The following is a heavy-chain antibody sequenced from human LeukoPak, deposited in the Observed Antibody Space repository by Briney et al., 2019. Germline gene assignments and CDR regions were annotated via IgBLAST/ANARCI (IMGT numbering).Heavy chain of an antibody. Sequence: GRSLRLSCAGSGFTFRSYAMHWVRQAPGKGLEWVAVISYDGSNKDYADSVKGRFTISRDNSKNTLFLQMNSLRAEDTAVYYCAREIFNGFDIWGQGTVVTVSS. CDR1: GFTFRSYA. V-gene: IGHV3-30-3*01. J-gene: IGHJ3*02. CDR3: AREIFNGFDI. CDR2: ISYDGSNK.